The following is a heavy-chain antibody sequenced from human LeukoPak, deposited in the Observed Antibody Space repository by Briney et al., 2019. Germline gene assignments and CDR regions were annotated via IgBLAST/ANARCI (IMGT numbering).Heavy chain of an antibody. D-gene: IGHD3-22*01. V-gene: IGHV3-30*18. CDR1: GFTFSSYG. CDR2: ISYDGSNK. J-gene: IGHJ4*02. Sequence: PGRSLTLSCAASGFTFSSYGMHWVRQAPGKGLEWVAVISYDGSNKSHADCVKGRFTISRDNSKHTLYLQMNSLRAEDRAVYYCAEGTEDSSGYPNVFDYWGQGTLVTVSS. CDR3: AEGTEDSSGYPNVFDY.